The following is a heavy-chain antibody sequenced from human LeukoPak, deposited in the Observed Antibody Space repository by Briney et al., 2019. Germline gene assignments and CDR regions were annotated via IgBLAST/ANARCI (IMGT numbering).Heavy chain of an antibody. J-gene: IGHJ4*02. Sequence: GGPLRLSCTPSGFSFGEYATSWFRQAPGKGLELVGFIRSEAYGGTTEYVASVKGRFTISRDDSESLAYLQMTSLKIEDTAVYYCTKGWGDYWGRGTLFTVSS. D-gene: IGHD6-19*01. V-gene: IGHV3-49*03. CDR2: IRSEAYGGTT. CDR3: TKGWGDY. CDR1: GFSFGEYA.